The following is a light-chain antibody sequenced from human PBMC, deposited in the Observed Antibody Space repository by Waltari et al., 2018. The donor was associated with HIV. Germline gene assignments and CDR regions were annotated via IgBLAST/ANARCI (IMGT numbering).Light chain of an antibody. Sequence: QSVLTQPPSASGTPGQRVTISCSGSSSNIGRSYVYWHQQLPGTAPNLLSYRKNRRPSGVPDRFSGSKSGTSASLAINGLRSEDEADYYCAAWNDSLSGYVFGTGTKVTV. V-gene: IGLV1-47*01. CDR3: AAWNDSLSGYV. CDR1: SSNIGRSY. CDR2: RKN. J-gene: IGLJ1*01.